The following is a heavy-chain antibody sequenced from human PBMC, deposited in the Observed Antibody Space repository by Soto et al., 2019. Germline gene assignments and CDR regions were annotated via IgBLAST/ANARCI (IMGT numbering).Heavy chain of an antibody. CDR1: GFTFDTYV. Sequence: PGGSLRLSCAASGFTFDTYVMHWVRQAPGRGLEWVALIWYDGGNKYYADSVKGRFTISRDNSKNTLYLQMNSLRAEDTAVYYCARDDYDSSGYLFDYWGQGTLVTVSS. CDR3: ARDDYDSSGYLFDY. CDR2: IWYDGGNK. V-gene: IGHV3-33*01. J-gene: IGHJ4*02. D-gene: IGHD3-22*01.